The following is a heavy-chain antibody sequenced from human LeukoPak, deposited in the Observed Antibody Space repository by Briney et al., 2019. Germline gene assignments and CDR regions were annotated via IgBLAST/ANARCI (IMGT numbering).Heavy chain of an antibody. J-gene: IGHJ5*02. V-gene: IGHV3-30*18. Sequence: AGGSLRLSCAASGFTFSSYGMHWVRQAPGKGLEWVAVISYDGSNKYYADSVKGRFTISRDNSKNTLYLQMNSPRAEDTAVYYCAKEFGVVPAAADWFGPWGQGTLVTVSS. CDR3: AKEFGVVPAAADWFGP. CDR1: GFTFSSYG. CDR2: ISYDGSNK. D-gene: IGHD2-2*01.